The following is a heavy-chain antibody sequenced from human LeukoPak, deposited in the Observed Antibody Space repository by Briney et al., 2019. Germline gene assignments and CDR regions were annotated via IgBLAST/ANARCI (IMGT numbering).Heavy chain of an antibody. CDR2: INPNSGGT. CDR1: GYTFTGYY. V-gene: IGHV1-2*06. CDR3: ARSITIFGVANNWFDP. D-gene: IGHD3-3*01. J-gene: IGHJ5*02. Sequence: GASVKVSCTASGYTFTGYYMHWVRQAPGQGLEWMGRINPNSGGTNYAQKFQGRVTMTRDTSISTAYMELSRLRSDDTAVYYCARSITIFGVANNWFDPWGQGTLVTVSS.